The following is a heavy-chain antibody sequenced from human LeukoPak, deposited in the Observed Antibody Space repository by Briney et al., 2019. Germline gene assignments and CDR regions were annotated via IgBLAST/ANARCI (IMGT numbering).Heavy chain of an antibody. Sequence: PGGSLRLSCAASGFTVSSNHMSWVRQAPGKGLEWVSIIYSGGSTYYADSVKGRFTISRDNSKNTLYLQMNSLRAEDTAVYYCAKLAVPIAVAGSDRWGQGTLVTVSS. D-gene: IGHD6-19*01. CDR2: IYSGGST. J-gene: IGHJ4*02. V-gene: IGHV3-53*01. CDR3: AKLAVPIAVAGSDR. CDR1: GFTVSSNH.